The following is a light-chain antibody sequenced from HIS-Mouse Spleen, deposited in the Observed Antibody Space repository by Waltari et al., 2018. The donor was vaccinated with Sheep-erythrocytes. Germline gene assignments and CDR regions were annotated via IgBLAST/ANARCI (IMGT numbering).Light chain of an antibody. CDR3: CSYAGSSTPWV. V-gene: IGLV2-23*01. Sequence: QSALTQPASVSGSPGQSITIPCTGPSSAVGRYNLFSCYQQHPGKAPKLMIYEGSKRPSGVSNRFSGSKSGNTASLTISGLQAEDEADYYCCSYAGSSTPWVFGGGTKLTVL. J-gene: IGLJ3*02. CDR2: EGS. CDR1: SSAVGRYNL.